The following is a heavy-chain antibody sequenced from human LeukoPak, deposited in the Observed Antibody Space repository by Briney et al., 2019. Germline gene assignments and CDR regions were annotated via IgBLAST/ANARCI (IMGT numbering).Heavy chain of an antibody. D-gene: IGHD3-10*01. J-gene: IGHJ5*02. CDR2: ISYDGSNK. CDR3: ATHRTMVRGINWFDP. V-gene: IGHV3-30*03. Sequence: GGSLRLSCAASGFPFSSYGMHWVRQAPGKGLEWVAVISYDGSNKYYADSVKGRFTISRDNSKNTLYLQMNSLRAEDTAVYYCATHRTMVRGINWFDPWGQGTLVTVSS. CDR1: GFPFSSYG.